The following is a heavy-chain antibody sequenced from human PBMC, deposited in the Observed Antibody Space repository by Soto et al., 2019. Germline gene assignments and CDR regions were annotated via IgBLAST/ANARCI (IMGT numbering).Heavy chain of an antibody. CDR3: ARDTVLTGMFDL. CDR2: VYYTGTT. V-gene: IGHV4-59*01. CDR1: GGSIGSYH. Sequence: PSETLSLTCTVSGGSIGSYHWSWVRQPPGKGLEWIASVYYTGTTNYNPSLGSRVTISIDPPESQISLKLTSVTAADTAFYYCARDTVLTGMFDLWGQGTLVTVSS. J-gene: IGHJ5*02. D-gene: IGHD4-17*01.